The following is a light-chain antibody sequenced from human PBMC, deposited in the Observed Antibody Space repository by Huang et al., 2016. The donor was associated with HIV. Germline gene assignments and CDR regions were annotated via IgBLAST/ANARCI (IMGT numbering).Light chain of an antibody. Sequence: EIVLTQSPGTLSLSPGERATLACRASQSVTRRYIAWSQQKPGQAPRLLIFDASSRATGIPGRFSGSGAGTDFSLTISRLEPEDFAVYYCQQYGSSLGLTFGGGTKVEI. CDR2: DAS. V-gene: IGKV3-20*01. J-gene: IGKJ4*01. CDR1: QSVTRRY. CDR3: QQYGSSLGLT.